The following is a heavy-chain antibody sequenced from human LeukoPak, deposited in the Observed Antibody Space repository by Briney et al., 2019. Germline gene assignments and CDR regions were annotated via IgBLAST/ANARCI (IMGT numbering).Heavy chain of an antibody. Sequence: GGSLRLSCAASGFTFSNYGMNWVRQAPGKGLEWVSSISIGSNYIYYGDSVKGRFTISQDNSKNTLYLHMNSLRAEDTAVYYCARSAAAGRIVATFAYWGQETLVTVSS. V-gene: IGHV3-21*01. CDR1: GFTFSNYG. CDR3: ARSAAAGRIVATFAY. D-gene: IGHD5-12*01. CDR2: ISIGSNYI. J-gene: IGHJ4*02.